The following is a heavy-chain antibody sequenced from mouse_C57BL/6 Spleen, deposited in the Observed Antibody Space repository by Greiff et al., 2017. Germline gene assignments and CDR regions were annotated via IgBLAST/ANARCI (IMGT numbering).Heavy chain of an antibody. D-gene: IGHD1-1*01. CDR3: ARDLYGSSWRDY. CDR1: GYTFTSYW. J-gene: IGHJ4*01. Sequence: QVQLQQPGAELVKPGASVKMSCKASGYTFTSYWITWVKQRPGQGLEWIGDIYPGSGSTNYNEKFKSKATLTVDTSSSTAYMQLSSLTSEDSAVYYCARDLYGSSWRDYWGQGTSVTVSS. V-gene: IGHV1-55*01. CDR2: IYPGSGST.